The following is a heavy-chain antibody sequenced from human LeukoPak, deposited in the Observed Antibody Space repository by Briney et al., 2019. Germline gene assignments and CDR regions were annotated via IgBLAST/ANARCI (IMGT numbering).Heavy chain of an antibody. J-gene: IGHJ4*02. Sequence: PGGSPRLSCAASGFTFSSSAMTWVRQAPGKGLEWVSGISGGGGTTYYADSAKGRFTISRDNSKKTLYLKMNSLRAEDTAVYYCAKEEAPTTWIGYWGQGTLVTVSS. D-gene: IGHD1-1*01. CDR1: GFTFSSSA. CDR3: AKEEAPTTWIGY. CDR2: ISGGGGTT. V-gene: IGHV3-23*01.